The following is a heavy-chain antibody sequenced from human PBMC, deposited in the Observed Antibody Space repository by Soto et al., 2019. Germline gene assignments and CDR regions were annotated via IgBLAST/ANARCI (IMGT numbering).Heavy chain of an antibody. CDR2: IYYSGST. Sequence: SETLSLTCTVSGGSISSYYWSWIRQPPGKGLEWIGYIYYSGSTNYNPSLKSRVTISVGTSKNQFSLKLSSVTAADTAVYYCARAGRKSSSWSPYYFDYWGQGTLVTVSS. D-gene: IGHD6-13*01. CDR3: ARAGRKSSSWSPYYFDY. CDR1: GGSISSYY. V-gene: IGHV4-59*01. J-gene: IGHJ4*02.